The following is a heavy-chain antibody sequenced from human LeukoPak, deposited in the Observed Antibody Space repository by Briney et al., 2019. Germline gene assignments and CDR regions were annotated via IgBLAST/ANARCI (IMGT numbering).Heavy chain of an antibody. CDR1: GFTFSSYS. D-gene: IGHD5-18*01. CDR2: ISSSSSTI. J-gene: IGHJ4*02. V-gene: IGHV3-48*04. Sequence: GGSLRLSCAASGFTFSSYSMNWVRQAPGKGLEWVSYISSSSSTIYYADSVKGRFTISRDNAKNSLYQQMNSLRAEDTAVYYCARARSGKIQLWFDYWGQGTLVTVSS. CDR3: ARARSGKIQLWFDY.